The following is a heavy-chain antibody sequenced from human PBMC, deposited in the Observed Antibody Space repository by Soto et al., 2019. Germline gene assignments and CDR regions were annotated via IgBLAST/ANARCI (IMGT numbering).Heavy chain of an antibody. J-gene: IGHJ3*02. CDR1: GFSLSTSGTR. Sequence: SGPTLVNPTQTLTLTCTLSGFSLSTSGTRVSWIRQPPGKALEWLARIDWDDEKFYSTSLKTRLTISKETSKNQVVLTMTNMDPVDTATYYCARPRDGSYGPYAFDIWDQGTMVIVS. D-gene: IGHD6-19*01. CDR3: ARPRDGSYGPYAFDI. V-gene: IGHV2-70*04. CDR2: IDWDDEK.